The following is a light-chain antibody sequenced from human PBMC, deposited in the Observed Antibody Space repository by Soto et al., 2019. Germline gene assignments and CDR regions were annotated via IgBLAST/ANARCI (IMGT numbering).Light chain of an antibody. CDR2: SNS. Sequence: QSVLTQPPSASGTPGQTVTISCSGSSSNIGSNYVYWYQQLPGMAPKLLIYSNSQRPLGVPVRFSASKAGASASLAISGLQSEDEGDYYCAAWDASLGGFYVFGSGTKLTVL. V-gene: IGLV1-47*01. J-gene: IGLJ1*01. CDR1: SSNIGSNY. CDR3: AAWDASLGGFYV.